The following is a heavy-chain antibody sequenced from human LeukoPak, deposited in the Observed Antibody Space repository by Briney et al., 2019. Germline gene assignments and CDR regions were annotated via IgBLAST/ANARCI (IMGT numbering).Heavy chain of an antibody. J-gene: IGHJ4*02. Sequence: PGGSLRLSCAVSGFTLCKFWMSWVRQAPGRGLEWVANIHQDGNEKYHVESVKGRFTISRDNAKNSLFLQMNGLRVEDTAIYYCARGDDFSGDHWGQGTLVTVSS. CDR1: GFTLCKFW. CDR2: IHQDGNEK. D-gene: IGHD1-1*01. CDR3: ARGDDFSGDH. V-gene: IGHV3-7*04.